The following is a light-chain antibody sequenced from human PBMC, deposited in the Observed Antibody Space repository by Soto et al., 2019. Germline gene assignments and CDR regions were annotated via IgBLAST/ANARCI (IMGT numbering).Light chain of an antibody. CDR2: DAS. CDR1: QSVSSY. J-gene: IGKJ4*01. Sequence: EIVLTQSPATLSLSPGERATLSCWASQSVSSYLAWYQQKPGQAPRLLIYDASNRATGIPARFSGSGSGTDFTLTISSLEPEDFAVYYCQQRSNWPTFGGGTKV. CDR3: QQRSNWPT. V-gene: IGKV3-11*01.